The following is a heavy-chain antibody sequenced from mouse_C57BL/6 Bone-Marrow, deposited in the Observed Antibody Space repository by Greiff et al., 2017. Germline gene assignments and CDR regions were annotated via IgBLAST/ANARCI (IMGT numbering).Heavy chain of an antibody. Sequence: DVQLQESGPGLVKPSQSLSLTCSVTGYSITSGYYWNWIRQFPGNKLECMGYIRYDGSTNYNPSLKNRISITRDTSKNQFCLKLNSVTTEDTATXYCAKWGLRRRDYWGQGTTLTVSS. CDR1: GYSITSGYY. J-gene: IGHJ2*01. D-gene: IGHD2-2*01. CDR2: IRYDGST. V-gene: IGHV3-6*01. CDR3: AKWGLRRRDY.